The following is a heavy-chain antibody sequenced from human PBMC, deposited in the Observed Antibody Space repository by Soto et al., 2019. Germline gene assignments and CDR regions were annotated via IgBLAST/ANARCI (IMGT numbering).Heavy chain of an antibody. J-gene: IGHJ6*02. Sequence: QVQLQESGPGLVMPSQTLSLTCTVSGGSISGKYYHWTWLRQAPGKGLEWIGYIHYSGSVQYNPSLQRRLTMSIDTSKYLFSLNLSPVTAADPAVYFCVREDEGGDRDYYGLDVWGQGTTVTVSS. D-gene: IGHD2-21*02. CDR3: VREDEGGDRDYYGLDV. CDR1: GGSISGKYYH. V-gene: IGHV4-30-4*01. CDR2: IHYSGSV.